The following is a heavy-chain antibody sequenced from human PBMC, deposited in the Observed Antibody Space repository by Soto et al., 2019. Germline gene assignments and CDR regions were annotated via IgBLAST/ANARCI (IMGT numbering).Heavy chain of an antibody. D-gene: IGHD4-17*01. CDR2: ISGSGGST. CDR1: GFTFSSYA. V-gene: IGHV3-23*01. CDR3: AKQGDYGDYWKLDY. Sequence: GGSLRLSCAASGFTFSSYAMSWVRQAPGKGLEWVSAISGSGGSTYYADSVKGRFTISRDNSKNTLYLQMNSLRAEDTAVYYCAKQGDYGDYWKLDYWGQGTLVTVSS. J-gene: IGHJ4*02.